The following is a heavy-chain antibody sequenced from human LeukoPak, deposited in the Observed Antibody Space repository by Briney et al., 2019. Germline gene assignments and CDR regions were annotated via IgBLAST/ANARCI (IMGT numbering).Heavy chain of an antibody. Sequence: GGSLRLSCAASGFTFSSYAMSWVRQAPGKGLEWVSGITGSGGSTYHADSVKGRFAISRDNSQNTLFLQMSSLRAEDSAIFYCAKGSASGRPYYFDSWGQGILVTVSS. J-gene: IGHJ4*02. CDR2: ITGSGGST. D-gene: IGHD2-15*01. CDR1: GFTFSSYA. V-gene: IGHV3-23*01. CDR3: AKGSASGRPYYFDS.